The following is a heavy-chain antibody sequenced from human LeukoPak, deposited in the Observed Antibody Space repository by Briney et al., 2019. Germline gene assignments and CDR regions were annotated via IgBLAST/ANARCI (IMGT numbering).Heavy chain of an antibody. V-gene: IGHV3-23*01. D-gene: IGHD3-10*01. CDR3: AKRYYGSGKNDY. CDR2: VTASGGGT. CDR1: GFTFSSYT. J-gene: IGHJ4*02. Sequence: GGSLRLSCAASGFTFSSYTMNWVGQAPGKGLEWVSAVTASGGGTYYADSVKGRFTISRDNSKNTLYLQMNSLRAEDTAVYYCAKRYYGSGKNDYWGQGTLVTVSS.